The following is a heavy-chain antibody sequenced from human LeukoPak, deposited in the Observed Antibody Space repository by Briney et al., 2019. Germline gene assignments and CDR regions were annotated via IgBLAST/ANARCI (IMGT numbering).Heavy chain of an antibody. J-gene: IGHJ4*02. CDR2: ISYSGDTI. Sequence: GGSLRLSCAASEFTFSDYYMSWIRQAPGKGLEWVSYISYSGDTIYYADSVKGRFTVSRDNAKNSLYLQMNSLRAEDTAVYYCARGDYYDSRGFDYWGQGTLVTVSS. CDR3: ARGDYYDSRGFDY. V-gene: IGHV3-11*04. CDR1: EFTFSDYY. D-gene: IGHD3-22*01.